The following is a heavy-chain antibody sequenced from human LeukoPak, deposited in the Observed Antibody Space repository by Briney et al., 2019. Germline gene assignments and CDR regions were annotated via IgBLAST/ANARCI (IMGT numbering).Heavy chain of an antibody. J-gene: IGHJ4*02. CDR2: INHSGST. CDR3: ARGRGFWSGSRHDY. Sequence: ASETLSLTCAVYGGSFSGYYWSWIRQPPGKGLEWIGEINHSGSTNYNPSLKSRVTISVDTPKNQFSLKLSSVAAADTAVYYCARGRGFWSGSRHDYWGQGTLVTVSS. V-gene: IGHV4-34*01. D-gene: IGHD3-3*01. CDR1: GGSFSGYY.